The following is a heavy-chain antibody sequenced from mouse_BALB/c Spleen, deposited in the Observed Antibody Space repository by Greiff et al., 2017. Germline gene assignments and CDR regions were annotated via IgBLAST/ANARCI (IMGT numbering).Heavy chain of an antibody. V-gene: IGHV5-17*02. Sequence: DVKLVESGGGLVQPGGSRKLSCAASGFTFSSFGMHWVRQAPEKGLEWVAYISSGSSTIYYADTVKGRFTISRDNPKNTLLLQMTSLRYEDTAMYYCARSHCYAMDYWGQGTSVTVSS. CDR1: GFTFSSFG. J-gene: IGHJ4*01. CDR2: ISSGSSTI. CDR3: ARSHCYAMDY.